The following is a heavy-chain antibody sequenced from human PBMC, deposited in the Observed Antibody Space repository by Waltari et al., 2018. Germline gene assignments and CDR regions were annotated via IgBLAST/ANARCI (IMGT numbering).Heavy chain of an antibody. CDR2: ISSSSYI. CDR1: GFTFSSYS. J-gene: IGHJ4*02. D-gene: IGHD2-15*01. Sequence: EVQLVESGGGLVKPGGSLRLSCAASGFTFSSYSMNWVRQAPGKGLEWVSSISSSSYIYYADSVKGRFTISRDNAKNSLYLQMNSLRAEDTAVYYCARVDSGLFFDYWGQGTLVTVSS. V-gene: IGHV3-21*01. CDR3: ARVDSGLFFDY.